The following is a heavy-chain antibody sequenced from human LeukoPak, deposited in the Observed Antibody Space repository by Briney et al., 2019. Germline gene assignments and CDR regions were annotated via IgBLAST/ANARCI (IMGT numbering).Heavy chain of an antibody. CDR1: GLTSSSYA. Sequence: PGGSLRLSCAASGLTSSSYAVSWVRQAPGKGLEWVSAISGAGDNAFYADSVKGRFTISRDNSKNTLYLQMNSLRAEDTAVYYCAKDFRGSGYFFDYWGQGTLVTVSS. J-gene: IGHJ4*02. V-gene: IGHV3-23*01. CDR2: ISGAGDNA. CDR3: AKDFRGSGYFFDY. D-gene: IGHD2-15*01.